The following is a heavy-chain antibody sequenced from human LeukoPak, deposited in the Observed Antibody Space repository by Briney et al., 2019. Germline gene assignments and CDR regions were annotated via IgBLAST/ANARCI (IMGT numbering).Heavy chain of an antibody. CDR3: ARVANSYGLDY. V-gene: IGHV1-8*01. CDR2: MNPNSGNT. Sequence: ASVKVSCKASGYTFTSYDINWVRQATGQGLEWMGWMNPNSGNTGYAQKFQGRVTMTRDTSTSTVYMELSSLRSEDTAVYYCARVANSYGLDYWGQGTLVTVSS. CDR1: GYTFTSYD. J-gene: IGHJ4*02. D-gene: IGHD5-18*01.